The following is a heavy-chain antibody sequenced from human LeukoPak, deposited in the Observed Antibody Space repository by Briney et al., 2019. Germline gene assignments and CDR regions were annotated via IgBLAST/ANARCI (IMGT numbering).Heavy chain of an antibody. CDR1: GYTFTSYG. CDR2: ISAYNGNT. D-gene: IGHD2-15*01. Sequence: ASVKDSCKASGYTFTSYGISWVRQAPGQGLEWMGWISAYNGNTNYAQKLQGRVTMTTDTSTSTASMELRSLRSDDTAVYYCARYGGYCSGGSCFPPPYGMDVWGQGTTVTVSS. J-gene: IGHJ6*02. V-gene: IGHV1-18*01. CDR3: ARYGGYCSGGSCFPPPYGMDV.